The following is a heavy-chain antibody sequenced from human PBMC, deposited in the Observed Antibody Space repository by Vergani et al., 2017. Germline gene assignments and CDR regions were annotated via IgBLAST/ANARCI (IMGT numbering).Heavy chain of an antibody. D-gene: IGHD2-15*01. CDR1: GGSISSSSYY. CDR3: ARECSGGSFEDAFDI. V-gene: IGHV4-39*02. J-gene: IGHJ3*02. CDR2: IYYSGST. Sequence: QLQLQESGPGLVKPSETLSLTCTVSGGSISSSSYYWGWIRQPPGKGLEWIGSIYYSGSTYYNPSLKSRVTISVDTSKNQFSLKLSSVTAADTAVYYCARECSGGSFEDAFDIWGQGTMVTVSS.